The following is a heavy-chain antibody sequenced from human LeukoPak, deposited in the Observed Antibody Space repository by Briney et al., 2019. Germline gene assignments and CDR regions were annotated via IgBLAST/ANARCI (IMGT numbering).Heavy chain of an antibody. V-gene: IGHV3-23*01. CDR1: EFTFRNYA. D-gene: IGHD3-10*01. CDR3: AKLRGLWSTLGEFDS. Sequence: PGGTLRLSCAASEFTFRNYAMSWVRQPPGKGLEWVSAISGSGATTYYADSVKGRFTISRDNSKNTLSLQMNSLRAEDTAVYFCAKLRGLWSTLGEFDSWGQGSLVTVSS. J-gene: IGHJ4*02. CDR2: ISGSGATT.